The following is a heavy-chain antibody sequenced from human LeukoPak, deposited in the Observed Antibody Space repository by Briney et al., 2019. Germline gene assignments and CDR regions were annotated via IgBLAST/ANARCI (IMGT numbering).Heavy chain of an antibody. J-gene: IGHJ4*02. Sequence: ASVKVSCKASGYTFTGYYMHWVRQAPGQGLEWMGIINPSGGSTSYAQKFQGRVTMTRDMSTSTVYMELSSLRSEDTAVYYCARTYGSGSYYSELDYWGQGTLVTVSS. V-gene: IGHV1-46*01. CDR3: ARTYGSGSYYSELDY. D-gene: IGHD3-10*01. CDR1: GYTFTGYY. CDR2: INPSGGST.